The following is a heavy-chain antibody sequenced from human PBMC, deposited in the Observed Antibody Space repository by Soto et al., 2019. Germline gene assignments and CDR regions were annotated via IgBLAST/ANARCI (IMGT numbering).Heavy chain of an antibody. CDR2: ISYDGSNK. CDR3: ARDRFLTFTTYYYGMDV. CDR1: GFTFSSYA. Sequence: QVQLVESGGGVVQPGRSLRLSCAASGFTFSSYAMHWVRQAPGKGLEWVAVISYDGSNKYYADSVKGRFTISRDNSKNTLYLQMNSLRAEDTAVYYCARDRFLTFTTYYYGMDVW. D-gene: IGHD1-1*01. J-gene: IGHJ6*01. V-gene: IGHV3-30-3*01.